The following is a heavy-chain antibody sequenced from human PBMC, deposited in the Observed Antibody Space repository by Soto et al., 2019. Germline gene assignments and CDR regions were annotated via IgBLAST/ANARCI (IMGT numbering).Heavy chain of an antibody. V-gene: IGHV1-69*13. Sequence: AASVKVSCKASGGTFSSYAISWVRQAPGQGLEWMGGIIPIFGTANYAQKFQGRVTITADGSTSTAYMELSSLRSEDTAVYYCAIGFLEWLLSNYYYGMDVWGQGTTVTVSS. J-gene: IGHJ6*02. CDR3: AIGFLEWLLSNYYYGMDV. CDR1: GGTFSSYA. D-gene: IGHD3-3*01. CDR2: IIPIFGTA.